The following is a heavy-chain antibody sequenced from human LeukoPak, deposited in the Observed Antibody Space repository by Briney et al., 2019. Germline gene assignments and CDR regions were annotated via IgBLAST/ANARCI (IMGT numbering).Heavy chain of an antibody. CDR3: ARLEVYYDSSGYYNWFDP. V-gene: IGHV4-59*08. CDR1: GVTISSYY. Sequence: SETLSLTCTVSGVTISSYYWIWLGQPPGKGLVWFVYICYSGSTNYNPSLKCRGTVSVDTSKNQFSLKLSSVTAADTAVYYCARLEVYYDSSGYYNWFDPWGQGTLVTVSS. D-gene: IGHD3-22*01. J-gene: IGHJ5*02. CDR2: ICYSGST.